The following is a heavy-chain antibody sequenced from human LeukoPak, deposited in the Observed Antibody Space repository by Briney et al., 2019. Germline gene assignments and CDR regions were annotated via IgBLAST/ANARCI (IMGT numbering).Heavy chain of an antibody. V-gene: IGHV4-59*01. CDR1: GGSISSYF. J-gene: IGHJ4*02. CDR3: ARDSGWVDY. CDR2: IYYSGST. D-gene: IGHD6-19*01. Sequence: SETLSLTYTVSGGSISSYFWSWIRQPPGKGLEWIGYIYYSGSTNYNPSLKSRVTISVDTSKNQFSLKLSSVTAADTAVYYCARDSGWVDYWGQGTLVTVSS.